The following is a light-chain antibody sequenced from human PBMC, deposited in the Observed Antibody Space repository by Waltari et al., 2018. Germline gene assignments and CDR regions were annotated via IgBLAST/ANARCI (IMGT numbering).Light chain of an antibody. CDR1: RSSIGSNS. CDR3: AAWDDSLSGWV. CDR2: RNN. J-gene: IGLJ3*02. Sequence: QSVLTPPPSASGTPGQRVTIPCSGSRSSIGSNSVYWSQQPPGTAPKPLIYRNNQRPSGVPVRFSGSKSCTSASLAISGLRSEDEADYYCAAWDDSLSGWVFGGGTKLTVL. V-gene: IGLV1-47*01.